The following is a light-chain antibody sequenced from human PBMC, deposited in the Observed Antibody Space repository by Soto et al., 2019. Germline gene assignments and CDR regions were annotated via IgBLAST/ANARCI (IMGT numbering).Light chain of an antibody. CDR3: QQYYSTPET. CDR2: WAS. CDR1: RSVLYSSNNMNY. J-gene: IGKJ1*01. V-gene: IGKV4-1*01. Sequence: DIVMTQSPDSLAVSLGERATINCKSSRSVLYSSNNMNYLAWYQQKPGQPPKLLIYWASTRESGVPDRFSGSGSGTDLTLTITSLQAEDGAVYYCQQYYSTPETFGQGTKVEIK.